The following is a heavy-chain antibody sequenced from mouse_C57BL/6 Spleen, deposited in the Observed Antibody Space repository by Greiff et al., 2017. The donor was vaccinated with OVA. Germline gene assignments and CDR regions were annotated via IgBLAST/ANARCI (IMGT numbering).Heavy chain of an antibody. J-gene: IGHJ2*01. CDR2: IRNKANGYTT. CDR1: GFTFTDYY. Sequence: EVNVVESGGGLVQPGGSLSLSCAASGFTFTDYYMSWVRQPPGKALEWLGFIRNKANGYTTEYSASVKGRFTISRDNSQSILYLQMNALRAEDSATYYCASHEPLHYWGQGTTLTVSS. CDR3: ASHEPLHY. V-gene: IGHV7-3*01.